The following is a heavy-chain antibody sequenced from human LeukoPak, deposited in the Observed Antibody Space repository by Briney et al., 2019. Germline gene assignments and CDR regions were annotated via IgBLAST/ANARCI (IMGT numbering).Heavy chain of an antibody. CDR3: ARSHSSAYYVYYFDY. D-gene: IGHD3-22*01. V-gene: IGHV4-59*08. CDR2: VYYSGST. Sequence: SETLSLTCTVSGGSISTYYWSWIRQPPGKGLEWIGYVYYSGSTDYNPSLKSRVTISVDTSKNQFSLKLSSVTAADTAVYYCARSHSSAYYVYYFDYWGQGTLVTVSS. J-gene: IGHJ4*02. CDR1: GGSISTYY.